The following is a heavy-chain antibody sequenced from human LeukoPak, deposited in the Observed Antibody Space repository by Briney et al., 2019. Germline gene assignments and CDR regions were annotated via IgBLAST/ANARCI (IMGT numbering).Heavy chain of an antibody. Sequence: GASVKVSCKASGYSFTGYYMHWVRQAPGQGLEWMGRINTNTGNPTYAQGFTGRFVFSLDTSVSTAYLQISSLKADDNAVYYCAREGDSSFGYFDYWGQGTLVTVSS. CDR3: AREGDSSFGYFDY. CDR2: INTNTGNP. CDR1: GYSFTGYY. J-gene: IGHJ4*02. V-gene: IGHV7-4-1*02. D-gene: IGHD6-13*01.